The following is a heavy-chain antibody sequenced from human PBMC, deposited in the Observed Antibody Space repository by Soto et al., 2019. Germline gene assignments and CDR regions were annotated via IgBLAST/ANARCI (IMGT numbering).Heavy chain of an antibody. CDR1: GFTFSSYE. D-gene: IGHD2-15*01. CDR3: ARDEGIGFDY. CDR2: ISSSGSTI. J-gene: IGHJ4*02. Sequence: EVQLVESGGGLVQPGGSLRLSCAASGFTFSSYEMNWVRQAPGKGLEWVSYISSSGSTIYYADSVKGRFTISRDNAKNSLYLQMNSLRAEDTTVYYCARDEGIGFDYWGQGTLVTVSS. V-gene: IGHV3-48*03.